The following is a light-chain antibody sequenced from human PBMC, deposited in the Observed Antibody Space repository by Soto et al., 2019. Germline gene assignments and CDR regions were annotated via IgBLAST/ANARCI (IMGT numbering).Light chain of an antibody. Sequence: EIVMKHPPATLSVSPCERAALSWSASQSVSSYLAWYQQKPGQAPRLLIYDASNRATGIPARFSGSGSGTDFTLTISSLEPEDFAVYYCQQRSNWPPITFGQGTRLEI. J-gene: IGKJ5*01. CDR1: QSVSSY. CDR2: DAS. V-gene: IGKV3-11*01. CDR3: QQRSNWPPIT.